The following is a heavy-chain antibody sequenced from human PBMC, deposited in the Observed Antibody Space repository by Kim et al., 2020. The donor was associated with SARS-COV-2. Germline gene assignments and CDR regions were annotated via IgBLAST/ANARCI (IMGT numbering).Heavy chain of an antibody. CDR3: ANPRQPDY. J-gene: IGHJ4*02. V-gene: IGHV3-23*01. CDR2: SWDTT. D-gene: IGHD6-13*01. Sequence: SWDTTTHADSVKGRFTISRDNSKNTLYRQMSSLRAEDTAIYYCANPRQPDYWGQGTLVTVSS.